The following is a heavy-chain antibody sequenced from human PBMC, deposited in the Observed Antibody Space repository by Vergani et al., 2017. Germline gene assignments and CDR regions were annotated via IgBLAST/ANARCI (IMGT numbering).Heavy chain of an antibody. J-gene: IGHJ4*02. V-gene: IGHV1-2*02. D-gene: IGHD5-24*01. CDR2: INPNSGGT. CDR3: ARWKGTSTITGFDN. Sequence: QVHLVQSGSEVKKPGSSVKVSCNASRGTFSSYAISWVRQAPGQGLEWIGRINPNSGGTNYAQKFQGRVTMTRDTSIRTVYMELSRLTYDDTAVYYCARWKGTSTITGFDNWGQGTLVTVSS. CDR1: RGTFSSYA.